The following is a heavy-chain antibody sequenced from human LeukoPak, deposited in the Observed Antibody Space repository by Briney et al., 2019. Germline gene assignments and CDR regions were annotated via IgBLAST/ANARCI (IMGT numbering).Heavy chain of an antibody. CDR3: ARRSGYSYFQH. CDR1: GGSFSGYF. CDR2: INHSGST. Sequence: SETLSLTCAVYGGSFSGYFWNWLRQPPGKGLEWIGEINHSGSTNYNPSLKSRVTISVDTSKNQFSLRLSSVTAADTAVYYCARRSGYSYFQHWGQGTLVTVSS. V-gene: IGHV4-34*01. D-gene: IGHD3-3*01. J-gene: IGHJ1*01.